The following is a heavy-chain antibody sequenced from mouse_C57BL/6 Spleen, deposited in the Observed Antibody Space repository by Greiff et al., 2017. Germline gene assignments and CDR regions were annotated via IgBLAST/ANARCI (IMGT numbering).Heavy chain of an antibody. V-gene: IGHV10-3*01. D-gene: IGHD1-1*01. CDR2: IRSKSSNYAT. Sequence: EVQLVESGGGLVQPKGSLKLSCAASGFTFNTYAMHWVRQAPGKGLEWVARIRSKSSNYATYYADSVKDRFTISRDDSQSMLYLQMNNLKTEDTAMYYWVREGDYGSRKGPYYFDYWGQGTTLTVSS. CDR3: VREGDYGSRKGPYYFDY. J-gene: IGHJ2*01. CDR1: GFTFNTYA.